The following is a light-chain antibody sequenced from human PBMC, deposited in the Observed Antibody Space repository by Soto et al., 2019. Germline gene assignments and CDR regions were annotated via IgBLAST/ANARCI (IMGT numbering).Light chain of an antibody. CDR2: DAY. Sequence: DIKMTQPTSPLSASVGDIVTINRRASQSISSWLAWYQQRPGKAPKLMIYDAYSLQSGVPSRFSGSGSGTEFTLTISRLQPDDFATYYCLKHNSYPWKCGKGNKVDIK. V-gene: IGKV1-5*01. J-gene: IGKJ1*01. CDR3: LKHNSYPWK. CDR1: QSISSW.